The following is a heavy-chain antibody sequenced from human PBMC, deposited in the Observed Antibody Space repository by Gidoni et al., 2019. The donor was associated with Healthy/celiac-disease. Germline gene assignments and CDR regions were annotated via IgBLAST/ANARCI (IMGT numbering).Heavy chain of an antibody. J-gene: IGHJ4*02. CDR2: VSSSSSYI. V-gene: IGHV3-21*01. Sequence: QLVESGGGLVKPGGSLSPPCAASAFTFSSFIMNWVRQAPGKGLEWVSSVSSSSSYIYYADSVKGRVTISRDNAKNSLYLQMNSLRAEDTAVYYCARESKGALAPFDYWGQGTLVTVSS. CDR3: ARESKGALAPFDY. CDR1: AFTFSSFI. D-gene: IGHD3-16*01.